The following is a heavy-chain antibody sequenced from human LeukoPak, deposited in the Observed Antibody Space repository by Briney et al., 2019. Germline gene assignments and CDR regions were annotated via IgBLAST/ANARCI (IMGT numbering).Heavy chain of an antibody. D-gene: IGHD2-21*01. J-gene: IGHJ3*01. CDR2: VNPHRCTT. CDR1: GYTFTDYY. Sequence: ASVKVSCKTSGYTFTDYYIHWVRQAPGQGREWMGWVNPHRCTTTYAQKFQGRISMTTDTSINTIHVEMRRLSLDDTALYFCARIGAHYHSDGEYYSHGFDEWGQGTMVTVSS. CDR3: ARIGAHYHSDGEYYSHGFDE. V-gene: IGHV1-2*02.